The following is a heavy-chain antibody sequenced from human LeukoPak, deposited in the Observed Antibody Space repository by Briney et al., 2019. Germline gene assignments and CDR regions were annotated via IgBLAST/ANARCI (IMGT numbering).Heavy chain of an antibody. CDR3: AKDAIGYYGSGSYRYYYYGMDV. J-gene: IGHJ6*02. D-gene: IGHD3-10*01. V-gene: IGHV3-9*01. CDR1: GFTFDDYA. CDR2: ISWNSRNI. Sequence: PGGSLRLSCAASGFTFDDYAMFWVRQAPGKGLEWVSGISWNSRNIGYAASVKGRFTISRDNSKNTLYLQMNSLRAEDTAAYYCAKDAIGYYGSGSYRYYYYGMDVWGQGTTVTVSS.